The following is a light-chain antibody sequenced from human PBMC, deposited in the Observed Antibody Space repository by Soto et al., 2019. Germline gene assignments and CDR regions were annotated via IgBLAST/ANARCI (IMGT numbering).Light chain of an antibody. V-gene: IGKV3-15*01. CDR3: QQYHTWPIT. CDR1: QSVSSY. Sequence: EIVLTQSPATLSLSPGERATLSCRASQSVSSYLAWYQQKPGQAPRLLISGASTGATGIPARFSGSGSGTEFTLTISSLQSEDCAIYYCQQYHTWPITFGGGTKVDIK. CDR2: GAS. J-gene: IGKJ4*01.